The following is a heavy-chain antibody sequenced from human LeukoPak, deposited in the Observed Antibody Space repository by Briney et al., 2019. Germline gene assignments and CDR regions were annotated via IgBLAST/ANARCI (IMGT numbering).Heavy chain of an antibody. J-gene: IGHJ4*02. D-gene: IGHD4-17*01. Sequence: ASVTVSCTASGYTFSSYAMNWVRQAPGQGLEWMGWINTNTGNPTYAQGFTGRFVFSLDTSVSTAYLQISSLQAEDTAVYYCARSNNDGDYLGVGFDYWGQGTLVTVSS. CDR3: ARSNNDGDYLGVGFDY. CDR2: INTNTGNP. V-gene: IGHV7-4-1*02. CDR1: GYTFSSYA.